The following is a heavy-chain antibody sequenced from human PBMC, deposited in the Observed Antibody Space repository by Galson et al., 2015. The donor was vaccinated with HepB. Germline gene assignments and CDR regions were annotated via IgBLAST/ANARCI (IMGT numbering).Heavy chain of an antibody. CDR2: IIPIFGTA. Sequence: SVKVSCKASGGTFSSYAISWVRQAPGQGLEWMGGIIPIFGTANYAQKFQGRVTITADESTSTAYMELSSLRSEDTAVYYCARDHGVASYYYGSGTEQNWFDPWGQGTLVTVSS. J-gene: IGHJ5*02. D-gene: IGHD3-10*01. CDR1: GGTFSSYA. V-gene: IGHV1-69*13. CDR3: ARDHGVASYYYGSGTEQNWFDP.